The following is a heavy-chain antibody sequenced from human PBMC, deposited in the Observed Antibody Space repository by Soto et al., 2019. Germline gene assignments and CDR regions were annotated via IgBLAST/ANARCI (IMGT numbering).Heavy chain of an antibody. CDR2: ISSGSNTI. CDR3: ARVGYSSPFDY. Sequence: EVQLVESGGGLVQPWGSLRLSCAASGFTFSSYSMNWVRQAPGKGLEWVSYISSGSNTIYYADSVKGRFTISRDNAKNSLHLEMNSLRDEDTAVYYCARVGYSSPFDYWGQGSLLTVSS. J-gene: IGHJ4*02. V-gene: IGHV3-48*02. D-gene: IGHD5-18*01. CDR1: GFTFSSYS.